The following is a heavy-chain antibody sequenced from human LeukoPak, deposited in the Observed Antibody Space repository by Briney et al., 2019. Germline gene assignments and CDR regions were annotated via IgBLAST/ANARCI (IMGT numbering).Heavy chain of an antibody. CDR3: ARVSKSAAGNGSFDY. Sequence: GESLKISGKGSGYSFTSYWSGWVRQMPGKGLEWMGIIYPGDSDTRYSPSFQGQVTISADKSSSTAYLQWSSLKASDTAMYYCARVSKSAAGNGSFDYWGQGTLVTVSS. CDR2: IYPGDSDT. D-gene: IGHD6-13*01. CDR1: GYSFTSYW. V-gene: IGHV5-51*01. J-gene: IGHJ4*02.